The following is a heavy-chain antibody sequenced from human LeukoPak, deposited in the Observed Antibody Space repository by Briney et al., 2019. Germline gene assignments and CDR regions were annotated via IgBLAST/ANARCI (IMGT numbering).Heavy chain of an antibody. J-gene: IGHJ3*02. CDR2: ISGSGGST. CDR1: GFTLSSYA. V-gene: IGHV3-23*01. Sequence: GGSLRLSCAASGFTLSSYAMSWVRQAPGKGLEWVSAISGSGGSTYYADSVKGRFTISRDNSKNTLYLQMNSLRAEDTAVYYCPRAYSSGWIDAFDIWGQGTMVTVSS. D-gene: IGHD6-19*01. CDR3: PRAYSSGWIDAFDI.